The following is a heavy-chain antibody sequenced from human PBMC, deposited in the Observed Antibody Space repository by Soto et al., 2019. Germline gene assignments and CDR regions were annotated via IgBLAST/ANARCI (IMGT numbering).Heavy chain of an antibody. V-gene: IGHV3-30-3*01. CDR2: MSPSGNSQ. Sequence: GGSLRLSCAAPGFNFNIHALHWVRQAPGEGLEWVAGMSPSGNSQYYADSVKGRFTISRDTSKSTLYLQMTSLRPEDTAVYYCASEAAFSHDTSRYWGQGTLVTVSS. CDR1: GFNFNIHA. D-gene: IGHD2-2*01. J-gene: IGHJ4*02. CDR3: ASEAAFSHDTSRY.